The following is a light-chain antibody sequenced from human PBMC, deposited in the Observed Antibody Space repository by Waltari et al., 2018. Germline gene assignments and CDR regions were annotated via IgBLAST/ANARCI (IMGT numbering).Light chain of an antibody. J-gene: IGLJ2*01. CDR2: EVN. V-gene: IGLV2-23*02. Sequence: QSALTQPASVSGSPGQSIPISCTGSSSYVGNYDFVSWYQHYPGKAPKVIIYEVNKRPSGVSDRFSGSKSGNTASLTISGLQPEDEADYHCCSYATRNTPVAFGGGTKVTLL. CDR1: SSYVGNYDF. CDR3: CSYATRNTPVA.